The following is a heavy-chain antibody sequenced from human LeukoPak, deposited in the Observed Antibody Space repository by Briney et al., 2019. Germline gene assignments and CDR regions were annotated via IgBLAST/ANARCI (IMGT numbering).Heavy chain of an antibody. CDR3: ARAVTTFGVVTDAFDI. Sequence: SETLSLTCTVSGGSMSNYYWNWIRQPPGKGLEWIGYIYYSGSTNYNPSLKSRVTISVDTSKNQFSLKLSFVTAADTAVYYCARAVTTFGVVTDAFDIWGQGTMVTVSS. D-gene: IGHD3-3*01. V-gene: IGHV4-59*08. J-gene: IGHJ3*02. CDR2: IYYSGST. CDR1: GGSMSNYY.